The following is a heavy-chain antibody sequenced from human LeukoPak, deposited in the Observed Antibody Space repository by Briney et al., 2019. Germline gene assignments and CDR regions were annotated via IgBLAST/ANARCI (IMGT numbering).Heavy chain of an antibody. D-gene: IGHD3-22*01. CDR1: GFTFSSSA. CDR2: ISSGSSTI. J-gene: IGHJ2*01. Sequence: PGGSLRLSCAVSGFTFSSSAMTWVRQAPGKGLEWVSYISSGSSTIYYADSVKGRFTVSRDNAKNSVYLQVNSLRDEDTAVYYCARSQGGTMSLRHFDLWGCGTLVTVSS. V-gene: IGHV3-48*02. CDR3: ARSQGGTMSLRHFDL.